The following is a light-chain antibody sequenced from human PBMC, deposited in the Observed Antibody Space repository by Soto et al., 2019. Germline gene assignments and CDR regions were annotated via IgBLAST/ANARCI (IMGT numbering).Light chain of an antibody. Sequence: ETVMTQSPDTLSVSPGESATLSCRASQDVSTNLAWFQQKPGQTPRLVLYGASKRATGIPARFSGSGSGRYFTLTISSLQSEDFGVYYCQHYNNWPPYSFGQGTKVEIK. V-gene: IGKV3-15*01. CDR1: QDVSTN. J-gene: IGKJ2*03. CDR2: GAS. CDR3: QHYNNWPPYS.